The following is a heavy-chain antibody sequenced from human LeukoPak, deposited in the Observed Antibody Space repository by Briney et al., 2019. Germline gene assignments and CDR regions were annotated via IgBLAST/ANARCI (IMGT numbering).Heavy chain of an antibody. CDR1: GFTFSSYA. V-gene: IGHV3-23*01. CDR2: ISGSGGST. D-gene: IGHD2-15*01. CDR3: ATTPIYCSGGSCYRYYYYYMDV. J-gene: IGHJ6*03. Sequence: GGSLRLSCAASGFTFSSYAMSWVRQAPGKGLEWVSAISGSGGSTYYADSVKGRFTISRDNSKNTLYLQMNSLRAEDTAVYYCATTPIYCSGGSCYRYYYYYMDVWGKGTTVTVSS.